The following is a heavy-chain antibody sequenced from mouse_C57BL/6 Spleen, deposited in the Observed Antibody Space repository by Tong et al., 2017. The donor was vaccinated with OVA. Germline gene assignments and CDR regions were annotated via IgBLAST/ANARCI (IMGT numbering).Heavy chain of an antibody. CDR3: ARGGYGYSWFAY. CDR2: ILPGSGST. Sequence: VQLQQSGAELMKPGASVKISCKATGYTFSSYWIEWVKQRPGHGLEWIGEILPGSGSTNYNEKFKGKATFTADTSANTAYMQLSSRTSEDSAVYYCARGGYGYSWFAYWGQGTLVTVSA. D-gene: IGHD1-2*01. V-gene: IGHV1-9*01. J-gene: IGHJ3*01. CDR1: GYTFSSYW.